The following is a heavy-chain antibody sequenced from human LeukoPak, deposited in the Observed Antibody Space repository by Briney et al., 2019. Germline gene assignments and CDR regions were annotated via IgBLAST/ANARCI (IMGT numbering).Heavy chain of an antibody. J-gene: IGHJ4*02. Sequence: KASQTLSLTCTVSGGSISSGGYYWSWIRQHPGKGLEWIGYIYNSGSTSYYPSLKSRVTISLDTSKNQFSLRLTSVTAADTAVYYCARLYYDESGAPTYFDFWGQGTLVTVSS. D-gene: IGHD3-22*01. CDR1: GGSISSGGYY. CDR2: IYNSGST. CDR3: ARLYYDESGAPTYFDF. V-gene: IGHV4-31*03.